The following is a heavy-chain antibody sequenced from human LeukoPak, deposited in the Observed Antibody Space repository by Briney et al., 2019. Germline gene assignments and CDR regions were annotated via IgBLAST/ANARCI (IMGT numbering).Heavy chain of an antibody. Sequence: GGSLRLSCAPSGFTFSDYSMSWVRQAPGKGLEWVGFIRSKAYGGTTEYAASVKGRFTISRDDSKSIAYLQMNSLKTEDTAVYYCTRGGYYDSSGLYYFDYWGQGTLVTVSS. J-gene: IGHJ4*02. CDR2: IRSKAYGGTT. CDR1: GFTFSDYS. D-gene: IGHD3-22*01. V-gene: IGHV3-49*04. CDR3: TRGGYYDSSGLYYFDY.